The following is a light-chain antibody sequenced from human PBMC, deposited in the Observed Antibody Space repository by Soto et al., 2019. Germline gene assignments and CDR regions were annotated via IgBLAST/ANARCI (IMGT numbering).Light chain of an antibody. J-gene: IGKJ2*01. CDR2: VAS. CDR1: QSISNS. V-gene: IGKV1-39*01. CDR3: QQTFSPPYS. Sequence: DIQMTQSLSSLSASVGDTVTITCRAIQSISNSLSWSQQNPGKAPKFLIYVASTLQLGVPSRFSGSGSGTDFALTISSLQPEDVATYYCQQTFSPPYSLGQGTKLEIK.